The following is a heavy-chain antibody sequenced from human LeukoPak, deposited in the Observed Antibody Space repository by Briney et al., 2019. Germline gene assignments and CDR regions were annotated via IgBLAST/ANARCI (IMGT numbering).Heavy chain of an antibody. D-gene: IGHD3-22*01. J-gene: IGHJ4*02. CDR3: ARHDSGGHHYYINV. Sequence: PSETLSLTCTVSGGSISGSSHYWGWIRQPPGKGLEWIGGIYYGGSTYYNPSLKSRLTISIDTSKNQFSLKLSSVTAADTAVYYCARHDSGGHHYYINVWGQGTLVTVSS. CDR2: IYYGGST. V-gene: IGHV4-39*01. CDR1: GGSISGSSHY.